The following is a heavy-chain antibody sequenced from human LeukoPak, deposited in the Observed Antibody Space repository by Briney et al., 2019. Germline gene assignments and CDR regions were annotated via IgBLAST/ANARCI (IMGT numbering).Heavy chain of an antibody. Sequence: PSETLSLTCAVYGGSFSGYYWSWIRQPAGKGLEWIGRIYTSGSTNYNPSLKSRVTISVDTSKNQFSLKLSSVTAADTAVYYCARAGYYGSGSYYWVAGWFDPWGQGTLVTVSS. CDR3: ARAGYYGSGSYYWVAGWFDP. CDR2: IYTSGST. V-gene: IGHV4-59*10. D-gene: IGHD3-10*01. CDR1: GGSFSGYY. J-gene: IGHJ5*02.